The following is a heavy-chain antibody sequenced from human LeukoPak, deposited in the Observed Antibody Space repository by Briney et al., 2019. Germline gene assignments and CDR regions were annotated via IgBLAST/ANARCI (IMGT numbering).Heavy chain of an antibody. V-gene: IGHV3-23*01. Sequence: GGSLRLSCAASGFTFSSYAMSWVRQAPGKGLEWVSAISGSGGSTFYADSVKGRFTISRDNSKNTLYMQMNSLRAEDTAVYYCAKDGSGVAAADYYFDYWGQGTLVTVFS. CDR2: ISGSGGST. D-gene: IGHD2-15*01. CDR3: AKDGSGVAAADYYFDY. CDR1: GFTFSSYA. J-gene: IGHJ4*02.